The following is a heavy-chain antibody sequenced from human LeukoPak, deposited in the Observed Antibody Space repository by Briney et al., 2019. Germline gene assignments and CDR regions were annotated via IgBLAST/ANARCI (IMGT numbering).Heavy chain of an antibody. D-gene: IGHD5-18*01. CDR3: ARGGYSYGYVGYFDY. V-gene: IGHV4-4*07. Sequence: RTSETLSLTCTVSGGSISSYYWSWIRQPAGKGLEWIGRIYTSGSTNYNPSLKSRVTMSVDTSKNQFSLKLSSVTAADAAVYYCARGGYSYGYVGYFDYWGQGTLVTVSS. J-gene: IGHJ4*02. CDR1: GGSISSYY. CDR2: IYTSGST.